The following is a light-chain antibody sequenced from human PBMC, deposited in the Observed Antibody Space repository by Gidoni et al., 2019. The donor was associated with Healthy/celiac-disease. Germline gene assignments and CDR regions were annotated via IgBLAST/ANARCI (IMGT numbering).Light chain of an antibody. CDR1: SSDVGGYNY. CDR2: EVS. Sequence: QSALTQPASVSGSPGQSITISCTGTSSDVGGYNYVSWYQQHPGKAPKLMIYEVSNRPSGVSNRFSGSKSGNPASLTISGLQAEDEADYYCSSYTSSSRVFGGGTTLTVL. J-gene: IGLJ3*02. V-gene: IGLV2-14*01. CDR3: SSYTSSSRV.